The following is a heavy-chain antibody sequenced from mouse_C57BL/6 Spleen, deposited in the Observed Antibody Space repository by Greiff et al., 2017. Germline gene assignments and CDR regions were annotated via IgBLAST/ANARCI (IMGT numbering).Heavy chain of an antibody. V-gene: IGHV5-17*01. CDR1: GFTFSDYG. CDR2: ISSGSSTI. CDR3: ARRYSNYFDY. D-gene: IGHD2-5*01. Sequence: EVMLVESGGGLVKPGGSLKLSCAASGFTFSDYGMHWVRQAPEKGLEWVAYISSGSSTIYYADTVTGGFTFSRDNAKNTLIRQMTSLRSEDTAMYYCARRYSNYFDYWGQGTTLTVSS. J-gene: IGHJ2*01.